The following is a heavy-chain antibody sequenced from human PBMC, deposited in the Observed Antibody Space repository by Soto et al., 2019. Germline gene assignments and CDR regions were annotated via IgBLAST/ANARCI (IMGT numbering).Heavy chain of an antibody. Sequence: SETLSLTCAVYGGSFSGYYWSWIRQPPGKGREWIGEINHSGSTNYNPPLKSRVTISVDTSKNQFSLKLSSVTAADTAVYYCAGTRVKYYDILTGYSVAFDIWGQGTMVTVSS. CDR3: AGTRVKYYDILTGYSVAFDI. D-gene: IGHD3-9*01. CDR1: GGSFSGYY. V-gene: IGHV4-34*01. J-gene: IGHJ3*02. CDR2: INHSGST.